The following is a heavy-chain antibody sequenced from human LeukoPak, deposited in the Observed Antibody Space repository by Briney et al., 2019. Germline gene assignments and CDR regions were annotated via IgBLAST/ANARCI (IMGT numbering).Heavy chain of an antibody. V-gene: IGHV3-74*01. CDR3: ANYDDSSAFDI. D-gene: IGHD4-17*01. J-gene: IGHJ3*02. CDR2: INSDGSST. Sequence: GPLRLSCAASGFTFSNYWMHWVRQAPGKGLVWVSRINSDGSSTSYADSVKGRFTISRDNAKNTLHLQMNSLRAEDTAVYYCANYDDSSAFDIWGQGTMVTVSS. CDR1: GFTFSNYW.